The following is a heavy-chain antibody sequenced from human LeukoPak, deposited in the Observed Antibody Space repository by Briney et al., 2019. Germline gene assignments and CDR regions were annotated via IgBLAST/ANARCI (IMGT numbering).Heavy chain of an antibody. CDR1: SGSISGHY. CDR2: IHYTEIT. Sequence: SETLSLTCTVSSGSISGHYWSWIRQAPGKGLEWIGYIHYTEITIYNPSLKSRVAMSVDTSKNQFSLKLSSVTAADTAVYFCARASSYYFDYWGQGTLVTVSS. CDR3: ARASSYYFDY. D-gene: IGHD6-6*01. J-gene: IGHJ4*02. V-gene: IGHV4-59*11.